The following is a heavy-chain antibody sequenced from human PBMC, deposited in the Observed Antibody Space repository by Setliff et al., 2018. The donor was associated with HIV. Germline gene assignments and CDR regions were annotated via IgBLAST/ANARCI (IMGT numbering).Heavy chain of an antibody. Sequence: SETLSLTCAVSGGSISSDNWWTWVRQAPGEGLEWIGEIYHSEYTNYNPSLKSRVSMSVDKSKNQFSVKLTSVTAADTAVYYCARGHCSGTNCYGVDYYGMDVWGQGTTVTVSS. CDR2: IYHSEYT. J-gene: IGHJ6*02. CDR3: ARGHCSGTNCYGVDYYGMDV. D-gene: IGHD2-2*01. V-gene: IGHV4-4*02. CDR1: GGSISSDNW.